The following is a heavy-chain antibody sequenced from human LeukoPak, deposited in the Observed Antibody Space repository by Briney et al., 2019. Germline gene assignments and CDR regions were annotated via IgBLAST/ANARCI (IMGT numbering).Heavy chain of an antibody. CDR3: ARDLGGIDDILTGYLYYYYYYGMDV. J-gene: IGHJ6*02. D-gene: IGHD3-9*01. Sequence: GRSLRLSCAASGFTFSSYGMHWVRQAPGKGLEWVAVIWYDGSNKYYADSVKGRFTISRDNSKNTLYLQMNSLRAEDTAVYYCARDLGGIDDILTGYLYYYYYYGMDVWGQGTTVTVSS. V-gene: IGHV3-33*01. CDR1: GFTFSSYG. CDR2: IWYDGSNK.